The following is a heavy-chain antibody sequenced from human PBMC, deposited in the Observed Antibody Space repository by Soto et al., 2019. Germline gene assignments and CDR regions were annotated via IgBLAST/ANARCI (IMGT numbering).Heavy chain of an antibody. CDR2: ISYDGSNK. J-gene: IGHJ6*02. Sequence: GGSMRLSCAASGFTFSSYGMHWVRQAPGKGLEWVAVISYDGSNKYYADSVKGRFTISRDNSKNTLYLQMNSLRAEDTAVYYCAKGSDTAMNKAYYYYGMDVWGQGTTVTVSS. CDR1: GFTFSSYG. V-gene: IGHV3-30*18. D-gene: IGHD5-18*01. CDR3: AKGSDTAMNKAYYYYGMDV.